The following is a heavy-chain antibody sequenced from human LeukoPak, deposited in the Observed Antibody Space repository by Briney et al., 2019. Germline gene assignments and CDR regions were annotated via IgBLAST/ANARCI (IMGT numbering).Heavy chain of an antibody. V-gene: IGHV1-2*02. D-gene: IGHD3-3*01. J-gene: IGHJ4*02. CDR2: INPNNGGT. CDR3: VLYDLWSGYYGVDY. CDR1: GYTFTGYY. Sequence: ASVKVSYKASGYTFTGYYMHWVRQAPGQGLEWMGWINPNNGGTNYAQKFQGRVTMARDTSITTAYMELSRLTSDDTAVYYCVLYDLWSGYYGVDYWGQGTLVIVSS.